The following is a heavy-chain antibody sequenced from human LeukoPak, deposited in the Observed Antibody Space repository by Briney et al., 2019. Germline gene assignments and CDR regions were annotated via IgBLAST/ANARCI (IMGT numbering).Heavy chain of an antibody. J-gene: IGHJ4*02. CDR3: ARVRWLRREGVDY. D-gene: IGHD5-12*01. V-gene: IGHV4-34*01. CDR1: GGSFSGYY. Sequence: SETLSLTCAVYGGSFSGYYWSWIRQPPGKGLEWIGEINHSGSTNYNPSLKSRVTISVDTSKNQFSLKLSSVTAADTAVYYCARVRWLRREGVDYWGQGTLVTVSS. CDR2: INHSGST.